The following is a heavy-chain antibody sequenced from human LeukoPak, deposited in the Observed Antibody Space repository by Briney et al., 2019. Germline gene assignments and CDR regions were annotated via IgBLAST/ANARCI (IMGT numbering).Heavy chain of an antibody. CDR2: ISNDGSKK. V-gene: IGHV3-30*18. CDR1: GFTFGSYG. Sequence: GGSLRLSCAASGFTFGSYGMHWVRQAPGKGLDGVAVISNDGSKKYYADSVKGRFTISRHKCKNTLSLQVSSLRTEDTAIYYCAKDRYSYAFEYSDSWGQGTLVTVSS. J-gene: IGHJ4*02. CDR3: AKDRYSYAFEYSDS. D-gene: IGHD5-18*01.